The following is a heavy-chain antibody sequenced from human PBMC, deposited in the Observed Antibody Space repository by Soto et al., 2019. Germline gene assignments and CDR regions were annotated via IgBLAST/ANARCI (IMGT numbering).Heavy chain of an antibody. CDR3: ARGWSILYRLVHCYGMDV. CDR1: GGSFSGYY. J-gene: IGHJ6*02. V-gene: IGHV4-34*01. CDR2: INHSGST. D-gene: IGHD2-8*01. Sequence: KSSETLSLTCAVYGGSFSGYYWSWIRQPPGKGLEWIGEINHSGSTNYNPSLKSRVTISVDTSKNQFSLKLSSVTAADTAVYYCARGWSILYRLVHCYGMDVWGQGTTVTVSS.